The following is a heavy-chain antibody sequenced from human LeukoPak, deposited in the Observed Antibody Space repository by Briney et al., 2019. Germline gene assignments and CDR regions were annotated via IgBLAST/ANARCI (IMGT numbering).Heavy chain of an antibody. Sequence: PGGSLRLSCVASGFTFSSYSMNWVRQAPGKGLEWVSYISSSSNTIYYADSVKGRFTISRDNAKNSLYLQMNSLRAEDTAVYYCARDRYDDVWGSYRPDAFDIWGQGTMVTVSS. CDR3: ARDRYDDVWGSYRPDAFDI. J-gene: IGHJ3*02. CDR1: GFTFSSYS. CDR2: ISSSSNTI. D-gene: IGHD3-16*02. V-gene: IGHV3-48*01.